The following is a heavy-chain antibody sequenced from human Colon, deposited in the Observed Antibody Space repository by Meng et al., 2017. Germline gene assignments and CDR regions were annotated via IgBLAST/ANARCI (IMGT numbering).Heavy chain of an antibody. J-gene: IGHJ5*02. CDR1: GGSIRSNSYH. V-gene: IGHV4-39*01. CDR3: VRRINTYGGWFDP. Sequence: QLQLQESGSGLVKPSQTLSLTCAVSGGSIRSNSYHWGWVRQPPGEGLEWIANIDYSGTTYYNPTLQSRVIISADTANNQFSLKLTSVTAADTGAYYCVRRINTYGGWFDPWDQGILVTVSS. D-gene: IGHD3-16*01. CDR2: IDYSGTT.